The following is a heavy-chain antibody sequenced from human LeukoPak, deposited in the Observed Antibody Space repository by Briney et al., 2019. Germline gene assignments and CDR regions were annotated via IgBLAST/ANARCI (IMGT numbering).Heavy chain of an antibody. Sequence: GGSLRLSCAAFEFTFSTYGMHWVRQAPGKGLEWVAVISYDGSYKFYADSVKGRFTISRDNSKSTLYLQMNGLRAEDTAVYYCAKDRYSGLNTIDYWGQGTLVTVSS. V-gene: IGHV3-30*18. CDR1: EFTFSTYG. CDR2: ISYDGSYK. CDR3: AKDRYSGLNTIDY. J-gene: IGHJ4*02. D-gene: IGHD6-13*01.